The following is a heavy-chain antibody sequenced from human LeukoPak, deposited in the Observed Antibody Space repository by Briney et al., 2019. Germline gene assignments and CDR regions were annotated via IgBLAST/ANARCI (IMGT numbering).Heavy chain of an antibody. D-gene: IGHD2-2*01. V-gene: IGHV4-39*01. CDR2: IYYSRST. CDR3: ARQLVVPALDY. CDR1: GGSISSSSYY. Sequence: SETLSLTYTVSGGSISSSSYYWGWIRQPPGKGLEWIGSIYYSRSTYYNPSLKSRVTISVDTSKNQFSLKLSSVTAADTAVYYCARQLVVPALDYWGQGTLVTVSS. J-gene: IGHJ4*02.